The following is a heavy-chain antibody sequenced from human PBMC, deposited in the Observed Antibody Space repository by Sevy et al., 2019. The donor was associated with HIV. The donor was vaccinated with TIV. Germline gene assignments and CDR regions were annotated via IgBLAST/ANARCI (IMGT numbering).Heavy chain of an antibody. CDR1: GGSISSSSYY. CDR3: ARSGLTAYYFDY. Sequence: SETLSLTCTVSGGSISSSSYYWGWIRQPPGKGLEWIGSIYYSGSTYYNPSLKSRVTISVDTSKNQFSLKLSSVTAAVTAVYYCARSGLTAYYFDYWGQGTLVTVSS. J-gene: IGHJ4*02. CDR2: IYYSGST. V-gene: IGHV4-39*01. D-gene: IGHD7-27*01.